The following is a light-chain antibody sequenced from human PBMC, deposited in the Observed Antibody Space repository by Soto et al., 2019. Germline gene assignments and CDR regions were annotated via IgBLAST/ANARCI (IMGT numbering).Light chain of an antibody. V-gene: IGLV2-14*03. CDR3: SSYTCSIIRPVV. CDR2: DVS. CDR1: SSDVGSYNY. Sequence: QSVLTQPASVSGSPGQAITISCTGTSSDVGSYNYVSWYQQRPGNAPKLLIYDVSKRPSGVSHRFSASKSGSAASLTISRLQAEDEADYYCSSYTCSIIRPVVFGGGTKLTVL. J-gene: IGLJ2*01.